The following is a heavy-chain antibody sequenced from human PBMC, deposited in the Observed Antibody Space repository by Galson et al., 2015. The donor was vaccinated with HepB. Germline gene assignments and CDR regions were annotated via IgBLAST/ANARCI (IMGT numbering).Heavy chain of an antibody. CDR2: ISSSSSYT. CDR1: GGSISSYY. J-gene: IGHJ3*02. CDR3: ARARGDAFDI. Sequence: SLSLTCTVSGGSISSYYMSWIRQAPGKGLEWVSYISSSSSYTNYADSVKGRFTISRDNAKNSLYLQMNSLRAEDTAVYYCARARGDAFDIWGQGTMVTVSS. D-gene: IGHD3-10*01. V-gene: IGHV3-11*06.